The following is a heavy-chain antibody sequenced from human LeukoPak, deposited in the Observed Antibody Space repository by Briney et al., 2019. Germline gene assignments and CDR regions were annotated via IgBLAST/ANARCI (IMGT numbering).Heavy chain of an antibody. D-gene: IGHD2-2*01. V-gene: IGHV4-34*01. J-gene: IGHJ5*02. Sequence: SETLSLTCAVYGGYFSGYYWSWIRQPPGKGLEWIGEINHSGSTNYNPSLKSRVTISVDTSKNQFSLKLSSVTAADTAVYYCAEYHLDCSSTSCSAGWFDPWGQGTLVTVSS. CDR1: GGYFSGYY. CDR3: AEYHLDCSSTSCSAGWFDP. CDR2: INHSGST.